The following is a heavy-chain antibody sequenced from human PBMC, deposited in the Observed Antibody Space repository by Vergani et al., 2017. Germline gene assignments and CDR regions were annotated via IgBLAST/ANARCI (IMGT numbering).Heavy chain of an antibody. J-gene: IGHJ6*03. Sequence: QVQLQESGPGLVKPSQTLSLTCTVSGGSISSGGYHWSWIRQPPGKGLEWIGYIYYSGSTNYNPSLKSRVTISVDTSKNQLSLKMSSVTAADTDVYYCAREGVMGNMDVGGEGTTVTVSS. D-gene: IGHD2-21*01. CDR1: GGSISSGGYH. CDR3: AREGVMGNMDV. V-gene: IGHV4-61*08. CDR2: IYYSGST.